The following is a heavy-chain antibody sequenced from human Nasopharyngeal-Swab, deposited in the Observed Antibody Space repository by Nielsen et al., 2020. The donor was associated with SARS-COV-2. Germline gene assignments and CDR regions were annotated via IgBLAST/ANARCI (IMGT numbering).Heavy chain of an antibody. J-gene: IGHJ4*02. CDR1: GGSINRYY. V-gene: IGHV4-59*08. CDR2: VNYSGYP. D-gene: IGHD3-3*01. CDR3: ARLTIFGVVID. Sequence: SETLSLTCTVSGGSINRYYWTWIRRPPGKGLEWIAYVNYSGYPDYNPSLKSRVTISVDRSKNQFSLKLSSVTAADTAVYYCARLTIFGVVIDWGQGTLVTVSS.